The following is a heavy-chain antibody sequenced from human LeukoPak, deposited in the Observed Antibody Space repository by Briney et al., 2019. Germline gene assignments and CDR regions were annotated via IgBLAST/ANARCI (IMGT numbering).Heavy chain of an antibody. Sequence: ASVKVSCQASGYTFTSYYMHWVRQAPGQGLEWMGIINPSGGSTSYAQKFQGRVTMTRDTSTSTVYMELSSLRSEDTAVYYCARTSPFIAVAGTVYYGMDVWGQGTTVTVSS. D-gene: IGHD6-19*01. V-gene: IGHV1-46*01. CDR1: GYTFTSYY. J-gene: IGHJ6*02. CDR3: ARTSPFIAVAGTVYYGMDV. CDR2: INPSGGST.